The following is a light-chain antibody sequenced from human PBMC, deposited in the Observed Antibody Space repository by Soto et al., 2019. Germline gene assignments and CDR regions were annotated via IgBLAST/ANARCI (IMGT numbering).Light chain of an antibody. J-gene: IGKJ2*01. CDR1: QSLLHSSGYNY. V-gene: IGKV2-28*01. CDR3: MQRLQTPYT. CDR2: LGC. Sequence: DIVMTQSPLSLPVTPGEPASISCRSSQSLLHSSGYNYLNWYLQKPGQSPQLLIYLGCNRASGVTDRFSGSGSGTDFTLKISRVEAEDFAVYYCMQRLQTPYTFGQGTKLEIK.